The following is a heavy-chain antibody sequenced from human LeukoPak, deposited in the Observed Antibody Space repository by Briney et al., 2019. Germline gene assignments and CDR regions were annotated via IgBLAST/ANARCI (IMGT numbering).Heavy chain of an antibody. V-gene: IGHV1-69*13. J-gene: IGHJ4*02. Sequence: SVKVSCKASGGTFSSYAISWVRQAPGQGLEWMGGIIPIFGTANYAQKFQGRVTITADESTSTAYMELSSLRSEDTAVYYCARDRLPRPRASHCCDFDYWGQGTLVTVSS. CDR1: GGTFSSYA. CDR3: ARDRLPRPRASHCCDFDY. CDR2: IIPIFGTA. D-gene: IGHD2-21*02.